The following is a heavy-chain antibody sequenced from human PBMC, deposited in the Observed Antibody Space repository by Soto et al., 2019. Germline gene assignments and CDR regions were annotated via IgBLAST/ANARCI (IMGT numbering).Heavy chain of an antibody. V-gene: IGHV3-30-3*01. CDR2: ISYDGSNK. CDR1: GLSFSTYA. J-gene: IGHJ4*02. CDR3: ARDRSFDY. Sequence: QVQLVESGGGVVQPGRSLRLSCAASGLSFSTYAMHWVRQAPGKGLEWVAVISYDGSNKYYADSVKGRFTISRDNSKNTLYPQLNSLRAEDTAVYYCARDRSFDYWGQGTLVTVSS.